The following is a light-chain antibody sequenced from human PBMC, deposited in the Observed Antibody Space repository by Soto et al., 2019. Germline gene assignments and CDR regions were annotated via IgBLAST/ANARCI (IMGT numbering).Light chain of an antibody. CDR1: QTIDSW. Sequence: DIQMTQSPSTLSVSVGDRVTITCRASQTIDSWLAWYQQRPGKPPNLLIYKASTLASGVPSRFSGSGSGTEFTLTINSLQPDDFATYYCQQYHIYSGTFGQGTKV. J-gene: IGKJ1*01. CDR3: QQYHIYSGT. V-gene: IGKV1-5*03. CDR2: KAS.